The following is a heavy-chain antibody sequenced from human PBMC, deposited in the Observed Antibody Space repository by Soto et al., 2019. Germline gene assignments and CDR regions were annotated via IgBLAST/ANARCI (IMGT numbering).Heavy chain of an antibody. V-gene: IGHV4-59*01. CDR3: ARVTGDSSGSPIFDP. CDR2: IYYSGST. D-gene: IGHD3-22*01. J-gene: IGHJ5*02. Sequence: ASETLSLTCTVSGGSISSYYWSWIRQPPGKGLEWIGYIYYSGSTNYNPSLKSRVTISVDTSKNQFSLKLGSVTAADTAVYYCARVTGDSSGSPIFDPWGQGTLVTVSS. CDR1: GGSISSYY.